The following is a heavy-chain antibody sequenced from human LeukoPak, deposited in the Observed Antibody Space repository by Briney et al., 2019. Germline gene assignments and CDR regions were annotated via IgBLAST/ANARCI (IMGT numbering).Heavy chain of an antibody. Sequence: PGGSLRLSCAASGFTFRSHAMSWVRQAPGKGLEWVSSISGSGDNRNYADSVKGRFTISRDNSKNMVWLQINSPTAEDTATYYCAKDGNWARFEDWGQGTLVTVSS. CDR2: ISGSGDNR. CDR3: AKDGNWARFED. V-gene: IGHV3-23*01. CDR1: GFTFRSHA. J-gene: IGHJ4*02. D-gene: IGHD7-27*01.